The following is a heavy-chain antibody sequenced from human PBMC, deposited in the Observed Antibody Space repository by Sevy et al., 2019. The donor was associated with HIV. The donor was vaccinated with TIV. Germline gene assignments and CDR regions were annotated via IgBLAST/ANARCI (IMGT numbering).Heavy chain of an antibody. CDR1: GGSVNSGVSY. CDR3: ATNQGYPGDWFDP. CDR2: IYKGVST. V-gene: IGHV4-61*03. D-gene: IGHD1-1*01. Sequence: SENLSLTCSVSGGSVNSGVSYWSWIRQSPGKGVEWIAYIYKGVSTNYNPSLKSRVTISVDTSKNHFSLKLSSVTAADTAVYYSATNQGYPGDWFDPWGQGTPVYVSS. J-gene: IGHJ5*02.